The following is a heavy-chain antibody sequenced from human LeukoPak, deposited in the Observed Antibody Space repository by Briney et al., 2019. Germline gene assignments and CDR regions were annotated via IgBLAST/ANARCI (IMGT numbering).Heavy chain of an antibody. CDR3: AGDGWFGDYNWFDP. J-gene: IGHJ5*02. CDR2: ISSASNTI. CDR1: GFTFSSYS. Sequence: GESLRLXCAASGFTFSSYSMNWVRQAPGKGLEWVSYISSASNTIYYADSVKGRFTISRDNAKNSLYLQMNSLRAEDTAMYYCAGDGWFGDYNWFDPWGQGTLVTVSS. V-gene: IGHV3-48*01. D-gene: IGHD3-10*01.